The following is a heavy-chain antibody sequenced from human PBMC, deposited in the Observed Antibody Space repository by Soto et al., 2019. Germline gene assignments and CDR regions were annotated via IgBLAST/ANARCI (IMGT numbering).Heavy chain of an antibody. D-gene: IGHD2-8*01. CDR1: GGSISSGGYY. CDR2: IYYSGST. V-gene: IGHV4-31*03. CDR3: ARAPTYCTSGVCRNFDY. J-gene: IGHJ4*02. Sequence: QVQLQESGPGLVKPSQTLSLTCTVSGGSISSGGYYWSWIRQHPGKGLEWSGYIYYSGSTYYNPSLKSRVTISVDTSKNQFSLKLSSVTAADTAVYYCARAPTYCTSGVCRNFDYWGQGTLVTVSS.